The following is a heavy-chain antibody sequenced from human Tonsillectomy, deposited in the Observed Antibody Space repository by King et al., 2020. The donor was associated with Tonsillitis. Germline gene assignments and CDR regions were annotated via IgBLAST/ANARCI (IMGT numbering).Heavy chain of an antibody. CDR2: ISYSGRT. CDR3: AGGPPTYCTTTTCAPGNNWFGP. J-gene: IGHJ5*02. CDR1: GGSISSGGYF. Sequence: VQLQESGPGLVKPSQTLSLTCTVSGGSISSGGYFWSWIRQHPGKGLEWIGYISYSGRTYYNPSLNSRGSISLDPSKNQFVLNLSSVTAADTAVYYRAGGPPTYCTTTTCAPGNNWFGPGGQGTLVTVSS. V-gene: IGHV4-31*03. D-gene: IGHD2-2*01.